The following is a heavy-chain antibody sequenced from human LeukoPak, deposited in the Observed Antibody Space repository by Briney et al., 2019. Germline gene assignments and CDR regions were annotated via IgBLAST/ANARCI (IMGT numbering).Heavy chain of an antibody. Sequence: GGSLRLSCVASGFTFSSYAMSWVRQAPGKGLEWVSAISGSGGSTYYADSVKGRFTISRDNSKNTLYLQMNSLRAEDTAVYYCAGSTVTTVSYYYGMDVWGQGTTVTVSS. CDR3: AGSTVTTVSYYYGMDV. CDR2: ISGSGGST. J-gene: IGHJ6*02. D-gene: IGHD4-17*01. CDR1: GFTFSSYA. V-gene: IGHV3-23*01.